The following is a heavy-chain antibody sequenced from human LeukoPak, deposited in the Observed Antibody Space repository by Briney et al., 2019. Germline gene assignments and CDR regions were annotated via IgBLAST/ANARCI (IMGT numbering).Heavy chain of an antibody. D-gene: IGHD1-26*01. CDR1: GFTFSSYA. CDR3: AKVGGSGSLNWFDP. V-gene: IGHV3-23*01. Sequence: GGSLRLSCAASGFTFSSYAMSWVRQAPRKGLEWVSAISGSGGNTYYADSVKGRITISRDNSMNTVYLQMNSLRAEDTALYYCAKVGGSGSLNWFDPWGQGTLVTVSS. CDR2: ISGSGGNT. J-gene: IGHJ5*02.